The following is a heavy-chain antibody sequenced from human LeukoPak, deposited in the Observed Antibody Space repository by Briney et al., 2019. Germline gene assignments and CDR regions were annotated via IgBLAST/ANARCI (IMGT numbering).Heavy chain of an antibody. Sequence: GGSLRLSCAASGFIFSDYAMQWVRQAPGKGLEWVAVISNNGVKTSYADSVRGQFTISRDNSKNTLYVEVNSLRPEDTAMYYCARDLFYSDQRVDVFDIRGQGTMVTVSS. V-gene: IGHV3-30-3*01. CDR3: ARDLFYSDQRVDVFDI. CDR2: ISNNGVKT. CDR1: GFIFSDYA. D-gene: IGHD3-22*01. J-gene: IGHJ3*02.